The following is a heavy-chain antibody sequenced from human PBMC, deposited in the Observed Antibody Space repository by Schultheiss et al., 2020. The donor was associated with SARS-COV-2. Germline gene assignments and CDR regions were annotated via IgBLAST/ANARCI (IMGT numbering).Heavy chain of an antibody. CDR1: GASVSNENYY. V-gene: IGHV4-61*01. J-gene: IGHJ4*02. CDR2: IYYSGST. D-gene: IGHD6-19*01. Sequence: SQTLSLTCAVSGASVSNENYYWSWIRQPPGKGLEWIGYIYYSGSTNYNPSLKSRVTISVDTSKNQFSLKLSSVTAADTAVYYCARASSGWYFDYWGQGTLVTVSS. CDR3: ARASSGWYFDY.